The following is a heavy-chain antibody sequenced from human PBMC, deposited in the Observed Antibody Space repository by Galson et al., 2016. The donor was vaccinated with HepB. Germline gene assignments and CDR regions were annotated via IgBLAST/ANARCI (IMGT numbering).Heavy chain of an antibody. D-gene: IGHD2-2*02. CDR3: ARLVGYCSRASCSTYYYYGMDV. J-gene: IGHJ6*02. CDR2: IYPGDSHT. Sequence: QSGAEVKKPGESLKISCKGYGYTFDNSWIAWVRQMPGKGLEWLGIIYPGDSHTRYSPSFQGQVTISADNATSTAFLQWGSLKASDTAMYFCARLVGYCSRASCSTYYYYGMDVWGQGTTVTVSS. V-gene: IGHV5-51*01. CDR1: GYTFDNSW.